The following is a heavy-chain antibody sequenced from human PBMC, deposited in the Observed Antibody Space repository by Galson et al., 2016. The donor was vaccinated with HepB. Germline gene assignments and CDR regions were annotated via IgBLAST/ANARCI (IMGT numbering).Heavy chain of an antibody. CDR3: ARHLKIQLWLRGNWFDS. Sequence: SETLSLTCTVSGGSISSSSYYWGWIRQPPGKGLEWIGSIYYSGSTYYNPSLKSRVTISVDTSKNQFSLKLSSVTAADTAVYYCARHLKIQLWLRGNWFDSWGQGTLVTVSS. CDR1: GGSISSSSYY. D-gene: IGHD5-18*01. J-gene: IGHJ5*01. V-gene: IGHV4-39*01. CDR2: IYYSGST.